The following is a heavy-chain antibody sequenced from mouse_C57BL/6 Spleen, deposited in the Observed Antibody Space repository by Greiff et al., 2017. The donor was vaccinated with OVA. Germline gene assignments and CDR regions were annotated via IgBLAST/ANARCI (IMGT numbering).Heavy chain of an antibody. V-gene: IGHV5-4*01. D-gene: IGHD1-1*01. Sequence: EVKLVESGGGLVKPGGSLKLSCAASGFTFSSYAMSWVRQTPEKRLEWVATISDGGCYTFYPDNVKGRFTISRDNAKNNLYLQMSHLKSEDTAMYYCARDGDYGSSYRAMDYWGQGTSVTVSS. CDR1: GFTFSSYA. CDR2: ISDGGCYT. J-gene: IGHJ4*01. CDR3: ARDGDYGSSYRAMDY.